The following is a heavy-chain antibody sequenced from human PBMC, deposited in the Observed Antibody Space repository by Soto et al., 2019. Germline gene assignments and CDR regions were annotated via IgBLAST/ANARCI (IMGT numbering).Heavy chain of an antibody. CDR1: GYTFTSYG. CDR2: ISAYNGNT. D-gene: IGHD3-3*01. J-gene: IGHJ5*02. V-gene: IGHV1-18*01. CDR3: ARDGGAYYDFWSGYQGDNLFDP. Sequence: ASVKVSCKASGYTFTSYGISWVRQAPGQGLEWMGWISAYNGNTNYAQKLQGRVTMTTDTSTSTAYMELRSLRSDDTAVYYCARDGGAYYDFWSGYQGDNLFDPWGQGTLVTVSS.